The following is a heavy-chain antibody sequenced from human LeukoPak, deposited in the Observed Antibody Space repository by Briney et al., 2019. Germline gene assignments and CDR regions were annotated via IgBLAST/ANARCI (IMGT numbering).Heavy chain of an antibody. CDR3: ARDLVTVTKGFDI. CDR2: ISYIGST. J-gene: IGHJ3*02. CDR1: DDSFSNHY. D-gene: IGHD4-17*01. V-gene: IGHV4-59*11. Sequence: SETLSLTCAVSDDSFSNHYWTWIRQPPGKGLISYIGSTNYNPSLKSRVTISIDTSKNQFSLKLSSVTAADTAVYYCARDLVTVTKGFDIWGQGTMVSVSS.